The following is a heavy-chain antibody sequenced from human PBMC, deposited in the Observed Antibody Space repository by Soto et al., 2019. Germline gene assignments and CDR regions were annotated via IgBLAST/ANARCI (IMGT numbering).Heavy chain of an antibody. V-gene: IGHV3-23*01. J-gene: IGHJ4*02. CDR1: GFTFSSYA. D-gene: IGHD6-6*01. CDR2: ISGSGGST. CDR3: AKDRTYSSSPTASDY. Sequence: GGSLRLSCAASGFTFSSYAMSWVRQAPGKGLEWVSAISGSGGSTYYADSVKGRFTISRDNSKNTLYLQMNSLRAEDTAVYYCAKDRTYSSSPTASDYWGQGTLVTVYS.